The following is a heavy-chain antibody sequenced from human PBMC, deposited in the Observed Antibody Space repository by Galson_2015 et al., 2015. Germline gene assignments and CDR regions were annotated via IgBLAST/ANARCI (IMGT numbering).Heavy chain of an antibody. D-gene: IGHD3-10*01. J-gene: IGHJ4*02. CDR2: ISYDGTNK. CDR1: GFSFNSYS. Sequence: LRLSCAASGFSFNSYSMHWVRQAPGKGLEWVAVISYDGTNKYYADSVKGRFTISRDNSKNTLYLQMNSLRAEDTAIYYCARERGYSYGFDYWGQGTLVTVSS. CDR3: ARERGYSYGFDY. V-gene: IGHV3-30*01.